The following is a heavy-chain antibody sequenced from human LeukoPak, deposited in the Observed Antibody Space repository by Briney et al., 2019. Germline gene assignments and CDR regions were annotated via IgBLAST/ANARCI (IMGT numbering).Heavy chain of an antibody. CDR3: AFSAWYGVY. CDR2: ISKSGGTI. Sequence: GGSLRLSCAASGFIFISSEMNWVRQAPGKGLEWVSYISKSGGTIYYADSVKGRFTLSRDNAKNSLYLQMSSLRAEDTAVYYCAFSAWYGVYSGQGTLVTVSS. V-gene: IGHV3-48*03. D-gene: IGHD6-19*01. J-gene: IGHJ4*02. CDR1: GFIFISSE.